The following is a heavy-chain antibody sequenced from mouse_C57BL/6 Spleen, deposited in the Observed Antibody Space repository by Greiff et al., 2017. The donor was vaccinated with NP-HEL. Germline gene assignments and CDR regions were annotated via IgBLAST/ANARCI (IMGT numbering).Heavy chain of an antibody. D-gene: IGHD1-2*01. Sequence: QVQLQQPGAELVRPGSSVKLSCKASGYTFTSYWMHWVKQRPIQGLEWIGNIDPSDSETHYNQKFKDKATLTVDKSSSTAYMQLSSLTSEDSAVYYGASGGDSGCFDYWGQSTTLTVSS. CDR2: IDPSDSET. CDR3: ASGGDSGCFDY. V-gene: IGHV1-52*01. CDR1: GYTFTSYW. J-gene: IGHJ2*01.